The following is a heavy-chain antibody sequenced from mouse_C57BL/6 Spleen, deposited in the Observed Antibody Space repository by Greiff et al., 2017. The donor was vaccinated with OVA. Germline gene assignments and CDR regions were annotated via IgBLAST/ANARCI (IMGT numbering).Heavy chain of an antibody. CDR1: GYTFTSYW. Sequence: QVQLQQPGAELVMPGASVKLSCKASGYTFTSYWMHWVKQRPGQGLEWIGEIDPSDSYTNYNQKFKGKSTLTVDKSSSTAYMQLSSLTSEYSAVYYCAKTVVGYFDVWGTGTTVTVSS. CDR2: IDPSDSYT. V-gene: IGHV1-69*01. D-gene: IGHD1-1*01. J-gene: IGHJ1*03. CDR3: AKTVVGYFDV.